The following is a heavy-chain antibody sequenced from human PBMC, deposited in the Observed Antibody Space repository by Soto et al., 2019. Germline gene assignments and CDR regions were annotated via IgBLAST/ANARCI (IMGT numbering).Heavy chain of an antibody. D-gene: IGHD4-4*01. V-gene: IGHV3-30*18. CDR3: AKDLGSNYELDV. J-gene: IGHJ6*02. CDR1: GFTFSSYG. Sequence: QVQLVESGGGVVQPGRSLRLSCAASGFTFSSYGMHWVRQAPGKGLEWVTVISYDGNYKHYADSVKGRFTISRDNSKNTLYLQVNSLRAEDTAVYYCAKDLGSNYELDVWGQGTTVTVSS. CDR2: ISYDGNYK.